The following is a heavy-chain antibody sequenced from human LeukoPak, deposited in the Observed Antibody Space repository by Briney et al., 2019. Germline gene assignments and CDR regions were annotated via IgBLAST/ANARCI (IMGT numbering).Heavy chain of an antibody. Sequence: PSETLSLTCSVSGGSISRHYWSWIRQPPGKGLEWIGYISYSGSTKYNPSFQSRVTISLDTSKTHFSLKLTSVTAADTAVYYCARLLNNDNSGDPDTFDMWGPGTMVTASS. V-gene: IGHV4-59*08. D-gene: IGHD3-22*01. CDR2: ISYSGST. J-gene: IGHJ3*02. CDR3: ARLLNNDNSGDPDTFDM. CDR1: GGSISRHY.